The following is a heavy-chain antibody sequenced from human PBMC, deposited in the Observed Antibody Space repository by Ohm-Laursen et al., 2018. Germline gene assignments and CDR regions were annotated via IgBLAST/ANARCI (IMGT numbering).Heavy chain of an antibody. CDR3: ARGGDGITGTKSLYY. CDR1: GGSISSYY. D-gene: IGHD1-7*01. V-gene: IGHV4-59*01. J-gene: IGHJ4*02. CDR2: IYYSGST. Sequence: GTLSLTCPVSGGSISSYYWSWIRQPPGKGLEWIGYIYYSGSTNYNPSLKSRVTISVDTSKNQFSLKLSSVTAADTAVYYCARGGDGITGTKSLYYWGQGTLVTVSS.